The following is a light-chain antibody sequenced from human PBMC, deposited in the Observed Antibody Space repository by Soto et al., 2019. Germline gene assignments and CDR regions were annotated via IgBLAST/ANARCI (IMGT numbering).Light chain of an antibody. CDR3: QQSYSSPIT. CDR2: AAS. CDR1: QSISGF. V-gene: IGKV1-39*01. J-gene: IGKJ5*01. Sequence: DIQMTQSPSSLSASVGDRVTITCRASQSISGFLTWYQQLPGKAPKLLIFAASGLQSGVPSRFSGSGSGTGFTPTISSLQPEDFATYYCQQSYSSPITFGQGTRLEIK.